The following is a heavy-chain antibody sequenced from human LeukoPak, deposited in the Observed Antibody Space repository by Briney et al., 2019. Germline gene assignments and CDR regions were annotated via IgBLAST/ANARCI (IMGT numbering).Heavy chain of an antibody. Sequence: PSETLSLTCAVSGYSISSVYYWGWIRQPPGKGLDWIGSISHSGSTYYNPSLRSRVTISIDTSKNQFSLRLNSVTATDTAVYYCARVGGYSYGNYYFNYWGQGTLVTVSS. J-gene: IGHJ4*02. CDR3: ARVGGYSYGNYYFNY. CDR2: ISHSGST. D-gene: IGHD5-18*01. V-gene: IGHV4-38-2*01. CDR1: GYSISSVYY.